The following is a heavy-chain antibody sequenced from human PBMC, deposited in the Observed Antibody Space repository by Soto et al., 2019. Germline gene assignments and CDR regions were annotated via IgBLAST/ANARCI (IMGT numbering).Heavy chain of an antibody. CDR2: IYYSGST. CDR1: GGSISSYY. CDR3: ARRRGYSYGEDY. D-gene: IGHD5-18*01. V-gene: IGHV4-59*01. J-gene: IGHJ4*02. Sequence: SETLSLTCTVSGGSISSYYWSWIRQPPGKGLEWIGYIYYSGSTNYNPSLKSRVTISVDTSKNQFSLKLSSVTAADTTVYYCARRRGYSYGEDYCGQGTLVTVSS.